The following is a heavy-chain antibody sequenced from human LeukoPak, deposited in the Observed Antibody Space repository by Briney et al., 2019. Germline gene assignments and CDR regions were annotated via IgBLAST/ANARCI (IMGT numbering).Heavy chain of an antibody. CDR3: SKKGQADDDGKPD. J-gene: IGHJ4*02. D-gene: IGHD1-1*01. CDR2: ISRGGIS. Sequence: PGGSLRLSCAASGFTFSVYDMYWIRQSPGKGLECVSVISRGGISYYADSVKGRFTISRDNSKNTLYLQMNSLRAEDTAAYYCSKKGQADDDGKPDWGQGTLVTVSP. V-gene: IGHV3-23*01. CDR1: GFTFSVYD.